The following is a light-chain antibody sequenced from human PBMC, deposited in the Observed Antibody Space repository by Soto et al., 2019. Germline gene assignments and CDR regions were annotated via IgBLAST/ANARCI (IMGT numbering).Light chain of an antibody. CDR1: QSISSY. CDR2: AAS. CDR3: QQYKSFSLT. Sequence: DIQITQSPSSLSASVGDRVTITCRASQSISSYLSWYQQKPGKAPKLLIYAASSLQSGVPSRFSGSGSGTEFSLTISSLQPDDFATYYCQQYKSFSLTFGGGTKV. V-gene: IGKV1-39*01. J-gene: IGKJ4*01.